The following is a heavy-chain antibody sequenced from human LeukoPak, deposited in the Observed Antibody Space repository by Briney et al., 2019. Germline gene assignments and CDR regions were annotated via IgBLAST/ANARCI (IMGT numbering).Heavy chain of an antibody. Sequence: KPSETLSLTCAVYGGSFSGYYWSWIRQPPGKGQEWLGEINHSGSTNYNPSLKSRVTISVDTSKNQFSLKLSSVTAADTAVYYCARDPHSSSPGWFDPWGQGTLVTVSS. J-gene: IGHJ5*02. V-gene: IGHV4-34*01. D-gene: IGHD6-6*01. CDR1: GGSFSGYY. CDR3: ARDPHSSSPGWFDP. CDR2: INHSGST.